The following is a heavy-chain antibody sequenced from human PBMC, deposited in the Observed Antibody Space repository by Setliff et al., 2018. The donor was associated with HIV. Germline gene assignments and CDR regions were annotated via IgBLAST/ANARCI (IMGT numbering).Heavy chain of an antibody. CDR2: IYYSGST. CDR1: GGSFSGYY. J-gene: IGHJ4*02. Sequence: PSETLSLTCAVYGGSFSGYYWGWIRQPPGKGLEWIGFIYYSGSTYYYGGSTYYNPSLKSRVTISVDTSKNQFSLKLSSVTAADTAVYYCARHDTEYSSYPIDYWGQGNLVTVSS. D-gene: IGHD6-6*01. CDR3: ARHDTEYSSYPIDY. V-gene: IGHV4-34*01.